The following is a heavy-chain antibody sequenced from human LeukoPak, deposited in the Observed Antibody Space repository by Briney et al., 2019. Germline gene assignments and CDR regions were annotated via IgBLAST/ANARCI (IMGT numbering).Heavy chain of an antibody. CDR2: IYGGGRT. Sequence: PGGSLILSCAASGFTVSSNYMNWVRQAPGKGLEGVSVIYGGGRTYYADSVKGRFTISRDNSKNTLYLQMNSLRAEDTAVYYCAKDDSAYSYASFDYWGQGTLVTVSS. CDR3: AKDDSAYSYASFDY. CDR1: GFTVSSNY. D-gene: IGHD5-18*01. J-gene: IGHJ4*02. V-gene: IGHV3-53*01.